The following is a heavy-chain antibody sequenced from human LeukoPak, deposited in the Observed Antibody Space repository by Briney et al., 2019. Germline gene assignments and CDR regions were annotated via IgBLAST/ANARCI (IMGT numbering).Heavy chain of an antibody. CDR1: GASFNSDDQY. CDR2: IHPSGML. CDR3: ASSAGRFEDFDC. D-gene: IGHD3-3*01. Sequence: SQTLSLTCTVSGASFNSDDQYWNWIRQSPGKGLEWIGSIHPSGMLYNNPSLESRVTMSRDTSKNQFSLNLNSVTAADTAVYYCASSAGRFEDFDCWGQGTLVTVSS. V-gene: IGHV4-31*03. J-gene: IGHJ4*02.